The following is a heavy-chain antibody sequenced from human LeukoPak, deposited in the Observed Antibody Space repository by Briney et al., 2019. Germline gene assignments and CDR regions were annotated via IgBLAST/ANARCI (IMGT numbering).Heavy chain of an antibody. CDR3: ARGQQLWFGELSPDY. V-gene: IGHV3-48*03. J-gene: IGHJ4*02. CDR2: ISSGSTI. D-gene: IGHD3-10*01. CDR1: GFTFSSYE. Sequence: PGGSLRLSCAASGFTFSSYEMNWVRQAPGKGPEWVSYISSGSTIYYADSVKGRFTISRDNAKNSLYLQMNSLRAEDTAVYYCARGQQLWFGELSPDYWGQGTLVTVSS.